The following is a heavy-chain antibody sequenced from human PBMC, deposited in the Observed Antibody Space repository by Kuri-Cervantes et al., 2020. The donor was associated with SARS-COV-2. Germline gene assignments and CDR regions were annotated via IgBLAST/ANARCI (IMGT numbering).Heavy chain of an antibody. CDR1: GFTFSSYW. J-gene: IGHJ4*02. CDR3: TTIIDY. CDR2: VRGKANNYAT. V-gene: IGHV3-73*01. Sequence: KISCAASGFTFSSYWMSWVRQASGKGLEWVGRVRGKANNYATAYAASVKGRFTISRDHSKNMAYLQMNSLKTEDTAVYYCTTIIDYWGQGALVTVSS.